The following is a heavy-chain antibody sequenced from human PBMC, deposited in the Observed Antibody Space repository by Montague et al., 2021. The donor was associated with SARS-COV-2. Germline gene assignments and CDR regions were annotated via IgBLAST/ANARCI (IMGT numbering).Heavy chain of an antibody. CDR1: GESISNDY. D-gene: IGHD3-10*02. CDR3: ARSRLGGRYYSVKYSSHNDMDG. J-gene: IGHJ6*02. CDR2: VYYSGNT. V-gene: IGHV4-34*01. Sequence: SETLSLTCAVYGESISNDYWSWIRQSPGKGLEWIGEVYYSGNTNYNPSLKSRVTISTDASKNQFSLKLNSVTAADTAVFYCARSRLGGRYYSVKYSSHNDMDGWGQGTTVTVSS.